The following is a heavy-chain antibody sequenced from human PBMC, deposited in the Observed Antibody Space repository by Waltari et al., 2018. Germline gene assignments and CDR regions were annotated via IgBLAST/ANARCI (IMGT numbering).Heavy chain of an antibody. D-gene: IGHD2-2*01. Sequence: QVQLVQSGAEVKKPGASVKVSCKASGYTFTSYGISWVRQAPGQGLEWMGWISAYNGNTNKAQRLQGRVTMTTETSTITAYMELRSLRSDDTAVYYCARGKIRGYCSSTSCQYWYFDLWGRGTLVTVSS. J-gene: IGHJ2*01. CDR1: GYTFTSYG. CDR3: ARGKIRGYCSSTSCQYWYFDL. V-gene: IGHV1-18*01. CDR2: ISAYNGNT.